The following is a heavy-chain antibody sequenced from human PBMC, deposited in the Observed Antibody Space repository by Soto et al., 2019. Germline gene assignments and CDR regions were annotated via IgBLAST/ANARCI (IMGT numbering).Heavy chain of an antibody. Sequence: GGSLRLSCAASGFTFSGYAMNWVLQAPGKGLEWVSAISGDGGSPYYADSVKGRFTISRDDSRNTLYLHMHSLRVEDTALYYCAKAVYSSSPYYYGMDVWGQGTTVTVSS. D-gene: IGHD6-19*01. CDR3: AKAVYSSSPYYYGMDV. J-gene: IGHJ6*02. V-gene: IGHV3-23*01. CDR1: GFTFSGYA. CDR2: ISGDGGSP.